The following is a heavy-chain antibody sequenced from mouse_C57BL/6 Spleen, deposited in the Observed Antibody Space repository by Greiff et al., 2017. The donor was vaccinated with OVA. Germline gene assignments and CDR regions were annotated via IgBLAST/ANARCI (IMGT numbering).Heavy chain of an antibody. Sequence: VKLQQPGAELVMPGASVKLSCKASGYTFTSYWMHWVKQRPGQGLEWIGEIDPSDSYTNYNQKFKGKSTLTVDKSSSTAYMQLGSLTSEDSAVYYCARGGKVYAMDYWGQGTSVTVSS. CDR2: IDPSDSYT. CDR3: ARGGKVYAMDY. D-gene: IGHD2-1*01. J-gene: IGHJ4*01. V-gene: IGHV1-69*01. CDR1: GYTFTSYW.